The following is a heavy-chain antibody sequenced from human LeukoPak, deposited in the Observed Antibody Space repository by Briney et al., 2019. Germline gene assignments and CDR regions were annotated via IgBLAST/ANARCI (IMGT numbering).Heavy chain of an antibody. CDR2: IGSSSSYI. CDR1: GFTFSSYS. D-gene: IGHD3-10*01. J-gene: IGHJ4*02. CDR3: ARDRVVRGVIIRFDY. V-gene: IGHV3-21*01. Sequence: GGSLRLSCAASGFTFSSYSMNWVRQAPGKGLEWVSSIGSSSSYIYYADSVKGRFTISRDNAKNSLYLQMNSLRAGDTAVYYRARDRVVRGVIIRFDYWGQGTLVTVSS.